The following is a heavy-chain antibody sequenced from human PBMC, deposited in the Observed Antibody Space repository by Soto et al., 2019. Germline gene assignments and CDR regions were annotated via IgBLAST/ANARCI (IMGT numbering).Heavy chain of an antibody. CDR3: AKATYSSGWWGAFDP. J-gene: IGHJ5*02. CDR2: ISYDGSNK. Sequence: QVQLVESGGGVVQPGRSLRLSCAASGFTFNSYGMHWVRQAPGKGLEWVAVISYDGSNKYYADSVKGRFTISRDNSKNTLYRQMNSLRAEDTAVYYCAKATYSSGWWGAFDPWGQGTLVTVSS. CDR1: GFTFNSYG. D-gene: IGHD6-19*01. V-gene: IGHV3-30*18.